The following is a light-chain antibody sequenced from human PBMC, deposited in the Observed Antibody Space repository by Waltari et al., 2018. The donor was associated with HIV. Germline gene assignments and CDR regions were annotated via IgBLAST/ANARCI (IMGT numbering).Light chain of an antibody. CDR3: QELFT. J-gene: IGKJ3*01. Sequence: DIQLTQSPSFVSASVGDRVTITCRASQGVSSYIAWYQQKPGKAPNLLVFDASTLESGVPSRFSGSASGTDFTLTISSLQPKDLATYYCQELFTFGPGTKVEIK. CDR1: QGVSSY. V-gene: IGKV1-9*01. CDR2: DAS.